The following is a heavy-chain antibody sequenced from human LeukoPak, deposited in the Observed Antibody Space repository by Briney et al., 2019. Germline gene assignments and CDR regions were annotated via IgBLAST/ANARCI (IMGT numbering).Heavy chain of an antibody. D-gene: IGHD5-18*01. J-gene: IGHJ4*02. V-gene: IGHV1-24*01. CDR2: FDPEDGET. CDR3: ARGYNFDY. CDR1: GYTLTELS. Sequence: ASVKVSCKVSGYTLTELSMHWVRQAPGKGLEWMGGFDPEDGETIYAQKFQGRVTMTRDTSTSTVYMELSSLRSEDTAVYYCARGYNFDYWGQGTLVTVSS.